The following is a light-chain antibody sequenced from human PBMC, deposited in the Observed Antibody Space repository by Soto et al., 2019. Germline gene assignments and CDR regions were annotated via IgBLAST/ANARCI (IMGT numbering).Light chain of an antibody. Sequence: DIQMTQSPSTLSASVGERVTITCRASPNISSWLAWHQQKPGKAPKLLIYEASSLESGVPSRFSGSGSGTEFTLTISSLQPDDFATYYCQQYNSYSPLYTFGQGTKLEIK. V-gene: IGKV1-5*03. CDR1: PNISSW. CDR2: EAS. J-gene: IGKJ2*01. CDR3: QQYNSYSPLYT.